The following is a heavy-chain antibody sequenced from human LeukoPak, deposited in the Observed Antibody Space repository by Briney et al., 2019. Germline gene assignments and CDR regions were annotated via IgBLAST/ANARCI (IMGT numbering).Heavy chain of an antibody. J-gene: IGHJ5*02. CDR3: ARDLGIAAAGTFGRFDP. Sequence: SVKVSCKASGGTFSSYVISWVRQAPGQGLEWMGRIIPILTIAKYAQKFQGRVTITADKSTSTAYMELSSLRSEDTAVYYCARDLGIAAAGTFGRFDPWGQGTLVTVSS. D-gene: IGHD6-13*01. CDR1: GGTFSSYV. CDR2: IIPILTIA. V-gene: IGHV1-69*04.